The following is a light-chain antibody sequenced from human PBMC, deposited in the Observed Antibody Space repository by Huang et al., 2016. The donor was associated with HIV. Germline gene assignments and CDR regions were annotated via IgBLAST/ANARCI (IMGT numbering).Light chain of an antibody. V-gene: IGKV4-1*01. Sequence: DIVMIQSPDSLAVSLGERATIKCRSSQSVLYSANSKNYVAWFQQKTGQAPRQLIYWASSRESGVPDRFSGSGSGTDFTLTISSLEAEDAAVYYCQQYYSIPQTFGQGTKVEI. J-gene: IGKJ1*01. CDR2: WAS. CDR1: QSVLYSANSKNY. CDR3: QQYYSIPQT.